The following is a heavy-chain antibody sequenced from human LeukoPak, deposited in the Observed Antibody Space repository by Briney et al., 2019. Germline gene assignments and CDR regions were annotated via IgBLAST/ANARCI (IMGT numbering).Heavy chain of an antibody. CDR1: VGSISSGSYY. Sequence: PSQTLALTRTVSVGSISSGSYYWGSIRQPAGKGLEWIGRIYSSGSTNYNPSRKSRGTMSVDTSKNQFSLKQSSVTAADTAVYYCARITTVTTRGLDYWGQGTLVTVSS. CDR2: IYSSGST. V-gene: IGHV4-61*02. J-gene: IGHJ4*02. D-gene: IGHD4-17*01. CDR3: ARITTVTTRGLDY.